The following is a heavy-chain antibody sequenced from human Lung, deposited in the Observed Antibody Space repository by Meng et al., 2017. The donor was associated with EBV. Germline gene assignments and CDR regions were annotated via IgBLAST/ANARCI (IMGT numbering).Heavy chain of an antibody. CDR2: IYSNGNT. CDR3: ARGGVTGSFYFDS. D-gene: IGHD1-26*01. J-gene: IGHJ4*02. CDR1: GDSISSSGYY. V-gene: IGHV4-30-4*01. Sequence: QAQLQESGPGLVKPSQTLSLTCAVSGDSISSSGYYWTWIRQPPGKGLEWIGYIYSNGNTYYNPSLRSRVNVSVDRSRSLFSLRLSSATATDTAVYFCARGGVTGSFYFDSWGQGILVTVSS.